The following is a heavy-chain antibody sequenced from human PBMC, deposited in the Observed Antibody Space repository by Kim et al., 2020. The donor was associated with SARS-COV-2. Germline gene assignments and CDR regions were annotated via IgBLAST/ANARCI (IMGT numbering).Heavy chain of an antibody. CDR3: AKGGAGIIHYFAY. V-gene: IGHV3-23*01. CDR1: GFTFSSYG. Sequence: GGSLRLSCAASGFTFSSYGMSWVRQAPGKGLEWVSAISGSGGRTYNVDSVKGRFTISRDNSKNTLYLQMHSLRVEDTAIYYCAKGGAGIIHYFAYWGQGTLVTVSS. CDR2: ISGSGGRT. J-gene: IGHJ4*02.